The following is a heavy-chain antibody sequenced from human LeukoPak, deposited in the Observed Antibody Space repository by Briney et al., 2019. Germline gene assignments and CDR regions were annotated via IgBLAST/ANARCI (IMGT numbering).Heavy chain of an antibody. J-gene: IGHJ4*02. D-gene: IGHD3-10*01. CDR1: GFTFSSYA. V-gene: IGHV3-23*01. Sequence: PGGFLRLSCAASGFTFSSYAMSWVRQAPGKGLEWVSAISGSGGSTYYADSVKGRFTISRDDSKNTLYLQMNSLKTEDTAVYYCAKDRAFQAAGVTDYWGQGTLVTVSS. CDR3: AKDRAFQAAGVTDY. CDR2: ISGSGGST.